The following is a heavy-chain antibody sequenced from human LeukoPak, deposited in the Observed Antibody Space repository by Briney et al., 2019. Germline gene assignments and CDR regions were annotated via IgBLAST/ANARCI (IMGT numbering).Heavy chain of an antibody. CDR3: ARGRRGIWFGELLRRAYYYYGMDV. V-gene: IGHV1-69*05. J-gene: IGHJ6*02. D-gene: IGHD3-10*01. CDR2: IIPIFGTA. Sequence: GASVKVSCKASGGTFSSYAISWVRQAPGQGLEWMGGIIPIFGTANYAQKFQGRVTITTDESTSTAYMELSSLRSEDTAVYYCARGRRGIWFGELLRRAYYYYGMDVWGQGTTVTVSS. CDR1: GGTFSSYA.